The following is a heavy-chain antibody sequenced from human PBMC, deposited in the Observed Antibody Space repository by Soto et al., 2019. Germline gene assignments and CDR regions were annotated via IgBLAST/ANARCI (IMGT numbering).Heavy chain of an antibody. Sequence: EVQLAESGGGMVQPGGSLRLSCVASGFTFSSYDMHWVRQAPGEGLEYVSSISSNGGTTYYGNSVKGRFTISRDNSKNTLYLLMGSLRAEDMAVYYCVRRVSGSYDYWGQGTLVTVSS. CDR3: VRRVSGSYDY. CDR1: GFTFSSYD. J-gene: IGHJ4*02. D-gene: IGHD1-26*01. V-gene: IGHV3-64*01. CDR2: ISSNGGTT.